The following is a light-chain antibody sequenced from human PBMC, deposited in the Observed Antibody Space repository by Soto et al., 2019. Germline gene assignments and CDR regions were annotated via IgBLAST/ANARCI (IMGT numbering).Light chain of an antibody. V-gene: IGKV1-5*01. CDR1: QSVTTW. J-gene: IGKJ1*01. CDR3: QQYDSYRT. CDR2: DVS. Sequence: DIPMTQSPSTLSASVGDRVTITCRASQSVTTWLAWYQHKPGKAPKLLLYDVSNLESGVPSRFSGSGSGTEFTLTSSSLQSDDFATYFCQQYDSYRTFGQGTKVEIK.